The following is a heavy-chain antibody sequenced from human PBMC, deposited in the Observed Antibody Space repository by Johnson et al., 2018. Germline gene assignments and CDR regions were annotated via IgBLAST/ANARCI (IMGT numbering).Heavy chain of an antibody. CDR1: GGSFSGYY. CDR3: ARATVDDRNYIGGFYYMDV. J-gene: IGHJ6*03. D-gene: IGHD4-11*01. Sequence: QVQLQQWGAGLLKPSETLSLTCAVYGGSFSGYYWSWIRQTPGKGLEWIGEINDSGSTKYNPSLKSRVSIAVDTSKKQLSLELSSATAADTGVYYCARATVDDRNYIGGFYYMDVWGNGTTVTVSS. V-gene: IGHV4-34*01. CDR2: INDSGST.